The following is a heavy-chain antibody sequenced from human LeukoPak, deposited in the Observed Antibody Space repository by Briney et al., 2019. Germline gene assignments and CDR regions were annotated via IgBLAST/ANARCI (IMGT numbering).Heavy chain of an antibody. V-gene: IGHV3-33*01. CDR1: GFTFSSYG. CDR2: IWYDGSNK. CDR3: ARGNWYFDY. Sequence: PGRSLRLSCAASGFTFSSYGMPWVRQAPGKGLEWVAVIWYDGSNKYYADSVKGRFTISRDNSKNTLYLQMNSLRADDTAVYYCARGNWYFDYWGQGTLVTVSS. J-gene: IGHJ4*02. D-gene: IGHD1-1*01.